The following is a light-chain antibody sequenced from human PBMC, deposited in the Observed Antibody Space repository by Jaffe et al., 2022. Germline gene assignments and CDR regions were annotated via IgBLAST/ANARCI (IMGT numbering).Light chain of an antibody. CDR3: QQYYSTPRT. CDR1: QSVLYSSNNKNY. V-gene: IGKV4-1*01. Sequence: DIVMTQSPDSLAVSLGERATINCKSSQSVLYSSNNKNYLAWYQQKPGQPPKLLIYWASTRESGVPDRFSGSGSGTDFTLTISCLQAEDVAVYYCQQYYSTPRTFGQGTKVEIK. J-gene: IGKJ1*01. CDR2: WAS.